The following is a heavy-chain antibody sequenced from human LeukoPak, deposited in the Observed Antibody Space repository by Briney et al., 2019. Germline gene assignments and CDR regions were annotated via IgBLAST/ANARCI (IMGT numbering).Heavy chain of an antibody. Sequence: SETLSLTCTVSGDSVTSGGYFWTWIRQHPGKGLEWIGYISNSGTTSYNPSLKSRVSISVDTSNNQFSLRLSSVTAADTAVYYCARDVVVTSSPDAFDIWGQGTLVTVSS. CDR1: GDSVTSGGYF. CDR2: ISNSGTT. CDR3: ARDVVVTSSPDAFDI. J-gene: IGHJ3*02. D-gene: IGHD2-21*02. V-gene: IGHV4-31*03.